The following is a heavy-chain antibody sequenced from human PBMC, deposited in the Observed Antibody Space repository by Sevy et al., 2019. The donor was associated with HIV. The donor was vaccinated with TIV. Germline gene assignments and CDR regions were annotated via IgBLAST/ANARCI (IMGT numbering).Heavy chain of an antibody. CDR2: ISWNSGSI. V-gene: IGHV3-9*01. J-gene: IGHJ1*01. D-gene: IGHD6-13*01. CDR1: GFTFDDYA. CDR3: ATGYSSSWQRGSGYFQH. Sequence: GGSLRLSCAASGFTFDDYAMHWVRQAPGKGLEWVSGISWNSGSIGYADSVKGRFTISRDNAKNSLYLQMNSLRAEDTALYYCATGYSSSWQRGSGYFQHWGQGTLVTVSS.